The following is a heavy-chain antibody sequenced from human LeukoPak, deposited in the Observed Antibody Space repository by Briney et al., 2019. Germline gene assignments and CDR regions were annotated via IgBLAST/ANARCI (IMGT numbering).Heavy chain of an antibody. CDR3: AREVVVAHAFDI. CDR2: ISWNSGSI. Sequence: GGSLRLSCAASGFTFDDYAMHWVRQAPGKGLEWVSGISWNSGSIDYADSVKGRFTITRDNAKNSLYLQMNSLRAEDTAVYYCAREVVVAHAFDIWGQGTMVTVSS. V-gene: IGHV3-9*01. CDR1: GFTFDDYA. D-gene: IGHD3-22*01. J-gene: IGHJ3*02.